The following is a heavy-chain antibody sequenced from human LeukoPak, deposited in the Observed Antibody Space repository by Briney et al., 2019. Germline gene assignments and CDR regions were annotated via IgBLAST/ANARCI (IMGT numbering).Heavy chain of an antibody. Sequence: GGSLRLSCAASGFTFSSYAMSWVRQAPGKGLEWVSAISGSGGSTYYADSVKGRFTISRDNSKNTLYLQMNSLRAEDTAVYYCAKDQTGRGNTYYYDSSGYYIGYFQHWGQGTLVTVSS. J-gene: IGHJ1*01. CDR2: ISGSGGST. V-gene: IGHV3-23*01. D-gene: IGHD3-22*01. CDR3: AKDQTGRGNTYYYDSSGYYIGYFQH. CDR1: GFTFSSYA.